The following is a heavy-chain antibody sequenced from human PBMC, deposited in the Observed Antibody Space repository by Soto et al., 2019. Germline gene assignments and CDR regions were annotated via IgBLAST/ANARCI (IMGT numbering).Heavy chain of an antibody. V-gene: IGHV4-30-2*01. Sequence: QLQLQESGSGLVKPSQTLSLTCAVSGGSLSSGGYSWSWIRPPPGKGLEWIGYIYHSGSTYYNPSPKSRATISVDRSKNQFSLKLSSVTAADTAVYYCAGGPGVARNYWGQGTLVTVSS. J-gene: IGHJ4*02. CDR1: GGSLSSGGYS. CDR3: AGGPGVARNY. CDR2: IYHSGST. D-gene: IGHD5-12*01.